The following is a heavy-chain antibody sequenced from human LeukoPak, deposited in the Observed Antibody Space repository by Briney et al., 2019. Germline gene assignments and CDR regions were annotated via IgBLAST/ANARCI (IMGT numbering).Heavy chain of an antibody. CDR1: GGSFSGYY. J-gene: IGHJ3*02. V-gene: IGHV4-34*01. CDR3: ARSYRITMVRGSKAFDI. Sequence: SETLSLTCAVYGGSFSGYYWSWIRQPPGKGLEWIGEINHSGSTNYNPSLKSRVTISVDTSKNQFSLKLSSVTAADTAVYYCARSYRITMVRGSKAFDIWGQGTMVTVSS. CDR2: INHSGST. D-gene: IGHD3-10*01.